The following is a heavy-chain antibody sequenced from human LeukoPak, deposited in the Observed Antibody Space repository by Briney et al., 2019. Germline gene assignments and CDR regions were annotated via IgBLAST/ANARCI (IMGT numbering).Heavy chain of an antibody. V-gene: IGHV3-33*06. D-gene: IGHD3-22*01. J-gene: IGHJ4*02. CDR1: GFTFSSYG. CDR3: AKESGGSSGSDPY. CDR2: IWNDGSNK. Sequence: GGSLRLSCAASGFTFSSYGMHWVRQAPGKGLEWVAVIWNDGSNKYYADSVKGRFTISRDNSKNTLYLQMNSLRAEDTAVYYCAKESGGSSGSDPYWGQGALVTVSS.